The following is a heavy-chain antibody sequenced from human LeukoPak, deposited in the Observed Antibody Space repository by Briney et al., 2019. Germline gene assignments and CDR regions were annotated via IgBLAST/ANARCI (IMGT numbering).Heavy chain of an antibody. CDR1: GFTFSSHP. Sequence: GGSLRLSCAASGFTFSSHPMSWVRQAPGKGLERVSSISSSSSYIYYADSVKGRFTISRDNAKNSLYLQMNSLRAEDTAVYYCARDRGRGYYDSSGDDGGCWGQGTLVTVSS. V-gene: IGHV3-21*01. CDR2: ISSSSSYI. CDR3: ARDRGRGYYDSSGDDGGC. J-gene: IGHJ4*02. D-gene: IGHD3-22*01.